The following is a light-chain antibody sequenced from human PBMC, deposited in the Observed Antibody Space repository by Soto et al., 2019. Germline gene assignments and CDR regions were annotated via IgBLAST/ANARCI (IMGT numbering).Light chain of an antibody. V-gene: IGLV1-40*01. CDR3: QSYDSSLSPWV. CDR1: SSNIGAGYG. J-gene: IGLJ3*02. CDR2: GNT. Sequence: LTQPPSVSGAPGQRVTISCTGSSSNIGAGYGVHWYQQLPGTAPKLLIYGNTNRPSGVPDRFSGSKSGTSASLAITGLQTEDEADYYCQSYDSSLSPWVFGGGTKVTVL.